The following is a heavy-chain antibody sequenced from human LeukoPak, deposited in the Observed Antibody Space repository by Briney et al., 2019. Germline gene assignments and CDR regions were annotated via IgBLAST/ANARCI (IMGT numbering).Heavy chain of an antibody. Sequence: GASVKVSCKASGYTFTSYAMHWVRQAPGQRLEWMGWINAGNGNTKYSQKFQGRVTITRDTSASTAYMELSSLRSEDTAVYYCAREPLIYYDSRGSWFDPWGQGTLVTVSS. V-gene: IGHV1-3*01. CDR2: INAGNGNT. CDR1: GYTFTSYA. D-gene: IGHD3-22*01. CDR3: AREPLIYYDSRGSWFDP. J-gene: IGHJ5*02.